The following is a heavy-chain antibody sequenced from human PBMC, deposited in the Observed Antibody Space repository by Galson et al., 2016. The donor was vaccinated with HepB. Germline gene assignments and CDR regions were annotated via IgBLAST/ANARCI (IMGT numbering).Heavy chain of an antibody. D-gene: IGHD3-16*01. CDR2: ISGSGGNT. Sequence: SLRLSCAASGFTFSDFAMTWVRQTPGKGLDWVSAISGSGGNTYYADSVKGRFTISRDSSKNTLYLQMNSLRAEDTAVYYCAKDRVMSAFGGANGFDIWGQGTMVTVSS. V-gene: IGHV3-23*01. J-gene: IGHJ3*02. CDR1: GFTFSDFA. CDR3: AKDRVMSAFGGANGFDI.